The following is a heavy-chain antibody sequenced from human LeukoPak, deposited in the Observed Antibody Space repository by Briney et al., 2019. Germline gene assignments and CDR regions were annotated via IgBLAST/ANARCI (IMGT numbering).Heavy chain of an antibody. CDR2: IRYDGSNK. J-gene: IGHJ4*02. Sequence: GGSLRLSCAASGFTFSSYGMHWVRQAPGKGLEWVAFIRYDGSNKYYADSVKGRFTISRDNSKNTLCLQMNSLRAEDTAVYYCARDIFSGTYYLFPNGVDYWGQGTLVTVFS. CDR1: GFTFSSYG. D-gene: IGHD3-10*01. CDR3: ARDIFSGTYYLFPNGVDY. V-gene: IGHV3-30*02.